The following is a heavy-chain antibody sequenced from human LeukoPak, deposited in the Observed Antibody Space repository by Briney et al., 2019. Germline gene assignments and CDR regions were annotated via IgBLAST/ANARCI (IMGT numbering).Heavy chain of an antibody. Sequence: GGSLGLSCATSGFTFSDCAIHWVRQAPGKGLEWVALISNDGTNEHYADSVKGRFTISRDNSKNTLYLQVNSLRVEDTAVYYCARGHNHSGGATPYWGQGTLVTVSS. CDR3: ARGHNHSGGATPY. J-gene: IGHJ4*02. CDR1: GFTFSDCA. D-gene: IGHD1-26*01. V-gene: IGHV3-30*04. CDR2: ISNDGTNE.